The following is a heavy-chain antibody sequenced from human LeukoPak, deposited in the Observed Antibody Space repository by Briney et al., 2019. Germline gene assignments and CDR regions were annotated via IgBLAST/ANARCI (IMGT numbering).Heavy chain of an antibody. CDR1: GFTFSSYA. CDR3: ARASTSGSQKRGAFDI. D-gene: IGHD1-26*01. CDR2: ISYDGSNK. J-gene: IGHJ3*02. Sequence: GGSLRLSCAASGFTFSSYAMHWVPQAPGKGLEWVAVISYDGSNKYYADSVKGRFTISRDNSKNTLYLQMNSLRAEDTAVYYCARASTSGSQKRGAFDIWGQGTMVTVSS. V-gene: IGHV3-30-3*01.